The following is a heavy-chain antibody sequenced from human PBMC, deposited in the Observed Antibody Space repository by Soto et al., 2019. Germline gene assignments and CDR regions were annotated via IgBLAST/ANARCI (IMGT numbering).Heavy chain of an antibody. D-gene: IGHD3-9*01. J-gene: IGHJ4*02. CDR2: IKSKTDGGTA. CDR3: TTGIYYDILTGYHNVAY. CDR1: GFNLSHPW. V-gene: IGHV3-15*01. Sequence: PGGSLRLSCVASGFNLSHPWMTWVRQAAGKGLEWVGRIKSKTDGGTADYAAPVKGRATISRDDSKNTVYLQMNSLKTEETAVYYCTTGIYYDILTGYHNVAYWGQGALVTVSS.